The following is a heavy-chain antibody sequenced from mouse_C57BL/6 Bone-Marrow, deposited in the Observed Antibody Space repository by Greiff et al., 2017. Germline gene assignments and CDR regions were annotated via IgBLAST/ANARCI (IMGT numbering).Heavy chain of an antibody. D-gene: IGHD2-3*01. CDR1: GYSITSGYY. Sequence: EVKLMESGPGLVKPSQSLSLTCSVTGYSITSGYYWNWIRQFPGNKLEWMGYISYDGSNNYNPSLKNRISITRDTSKNQFFLKLNSVTTEDTATYYCARDDGYDYYAMDYWGQGTSVTVSS. CDR2: ISYDGSN. V-gene: IGHV3-6*01. J-gene: IGHJ4*01. CDR3: ARDDGYDYYAMDY.